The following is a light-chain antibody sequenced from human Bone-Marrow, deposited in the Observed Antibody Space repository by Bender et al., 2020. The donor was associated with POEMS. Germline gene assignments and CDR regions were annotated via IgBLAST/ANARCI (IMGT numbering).Light chain of an antibody. CDR2: DVN. J-gene: IGLJ1*01. Sequence: QSALTQPRSVSGSPGQSVTISCTGTSGDVGLYDYVSWYQHHPGKAPKLLIYDVNKRPSGVPDRFSGSKSGNTASLTVSGLQAEDEADYYCTSYAGSNNFVFGTGTKVTVL. CDR1: SGDVGLYDY. V-gene: IGLV2-8*01. CDR3: TSYAGSNNFV.